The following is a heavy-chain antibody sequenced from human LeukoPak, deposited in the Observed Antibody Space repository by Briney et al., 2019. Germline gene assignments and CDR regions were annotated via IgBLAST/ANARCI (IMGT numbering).Heavy chain of an antibody. CDR1: GFTFSNYG. CDR2: ISGSGGST. V-gene: IGHV3-23*01. D-gene: IGHD1-26*01. CDR3: AISGGYWAWAH. Sequence: GGSLRLSCAASGFTFSNYGMSWVRQAPGKGLEWVSGISGSGGSTHYADSVKGRFTISRDNSKNTLYLQMNSLRAEDTAVYYCAISGGYWAWAHWGQGTLVTVSS. J-gene: IGHJ4*02.